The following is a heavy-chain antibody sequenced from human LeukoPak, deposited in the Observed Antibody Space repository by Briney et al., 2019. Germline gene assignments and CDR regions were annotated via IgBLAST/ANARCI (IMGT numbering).Heavy chain of an antibody. V-gene: IGHV3-7*01. J-gene: IGHJ4*02. CDR1: GFIFSSYW. CDR3: ARGDLWLGH. CDR2: IKSDGSEE. D-gene: IGHD3-10*01. Sequence: GGSLRLSCAPSGFIFSSYWMCWVRQPPGKGLEWVANIKSDGSEEYYGDSVKGRFTISRDNAKNSLYLQMNSLRVEDTAVYYCARGDLWLGHWGQGSLVTVSS.